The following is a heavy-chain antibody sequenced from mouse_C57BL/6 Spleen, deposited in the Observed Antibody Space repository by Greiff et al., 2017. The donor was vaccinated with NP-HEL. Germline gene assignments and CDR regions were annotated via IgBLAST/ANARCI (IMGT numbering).Heavy chain of an antibody. D-gene: IGHD1-1*01. J-gene: IGHJ2*01. CDR2: IDPSDSET. CDR3: ERGRDTTVVHYFDD. CDR1: GYTFTSYW. V-gene: IGHV1-52*01. Sequence: QVQLQQPGAELVRPGSSVKLSCKASGYTFTSYWMHWVQQGPIQGLEWIGNIDPSDSETHYNHKFKDKATLTVDKSSSTAYMQLSSLTSEDAAVYYCERGRDTTVVHYFDDWGQGTTLTVSS.